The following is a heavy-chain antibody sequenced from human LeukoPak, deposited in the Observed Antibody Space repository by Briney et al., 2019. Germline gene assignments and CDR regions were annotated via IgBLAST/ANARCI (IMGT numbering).Heavy chain of an antibody. J-gene: IGHJ5*02. CDR2: INHSGST. D-gene: IGHD4-11*01. CDR3: GRGEYGNHRSNNWFDP. V-gene: IGHV4-34*01. Sequence: SETLSLTCAVYGGSFSACYWTWIRQPPGKGLEWIGEINHSGSTNYYPSLKSRVTISIDTSKNQCSLKLRSVTAADTAVYYCGRGEYGNHRSNNWFDPWGQGTLVTVSS. CDR1: GGSFSACY.